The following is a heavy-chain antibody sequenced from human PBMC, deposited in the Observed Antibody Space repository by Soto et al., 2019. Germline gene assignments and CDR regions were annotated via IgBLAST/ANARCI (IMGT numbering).Heavy chain of an antibody. CDR3: ARAKMATIPSDY. CDR2: TKQDGSER. Sequence: PGGSLSLSCAASGFPSSNYWMSWVRPAPGKGLAGVANTKQDGSERYYVVSVKGRFTISSDNAKNSLYLQMNSLRAEDTAVYYCARAKMATIPSDYWGQGT. J-gene: IGHJ4*02. D-gene: IGHD5-12*01. CDR1: GFPSSNYW. V-gene: IGHV3-7*01.